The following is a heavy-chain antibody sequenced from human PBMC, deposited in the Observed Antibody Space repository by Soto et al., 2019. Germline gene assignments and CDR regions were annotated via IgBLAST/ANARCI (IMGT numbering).Heavy chain of an antibody. CDR3: ASADMVHRIYYYYGMDV. Sequence: QVQLVQSGAEVKKPGSSVKVSCKASGGTFSTSAISWVRQAPGQGLEWMGGIIPIFGTANYAQKFQGRVTVTADESTSTAYMELNSLRSDDTAVYYCASADMVHRIYYYYGMDVWGQGTTVTVSS. CDR2: IIPIFGTA. CDR1: GGTFSTSA. D-gene: IGHD5-12*01. V-gene: IGHV1-69*01. J-gene: IGHJ6*02.